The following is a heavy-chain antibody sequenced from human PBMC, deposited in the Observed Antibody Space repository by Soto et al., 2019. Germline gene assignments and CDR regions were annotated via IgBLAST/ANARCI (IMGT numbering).Heavy chain of an antibody. J-gene: IGHJ6*02. CDR3: ARVCGGDCHKGMDD. D-gene: IGHD2-21*02. CDR2: IYYSGST. Sequence: QVQLQESGPGLVKPSQTLSLTYTVSGGSISSGGYYWSWIRQHPGKGLEWIGYIYYSGSTYYNPSLKSRVTISVDTSKKQFSLELRSVTAADTAVYYCARVCGGDCHKGMDDWGQGTTVTVSS. V-gene: IGHV4-31*03. CDR1: GGSISSGGYY.